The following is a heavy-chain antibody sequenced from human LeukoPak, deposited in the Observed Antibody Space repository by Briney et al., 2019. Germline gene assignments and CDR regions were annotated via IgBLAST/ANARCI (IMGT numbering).Heavy chain of an antibody. Sequence: GASVKVSCKASGGTFSSYAISWVRQAPGQGLEWMGRIIPILGIANYAQKFQGRVTITADKSTSTAYMELSSLRSEDTAVYYCARNVPTHYGGNSAIGYWGQGTLVTVSS. CDR1: GGTFSSYA. V-gene: IGHV1-69*04. J-gene: IGHJ4*02. CDR2: IIPILGIA. CDR3: ARNVPTHYGGNSAIGY. D-gene: IGHD4-23*01.